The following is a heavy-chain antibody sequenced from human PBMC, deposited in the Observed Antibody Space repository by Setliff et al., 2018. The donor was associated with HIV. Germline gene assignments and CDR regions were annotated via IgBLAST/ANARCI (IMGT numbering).Heavy chain of an antibody. Sequence: GGSLRLSCAASGFTFSNAWMSWVRQAPGKGLEWVSSISSSSSYIYYADSVKGRFTISRDNAKNSLYLQINSLRAEDTAVYYCARKGVMGDYMDVWGQGTTVTVSS. CDR3: ARKGVMGDYMDV. CDR2: ISSSSSYI. D-gene: IGHD3-16*01. J-gene: IGHJ6*02. CDR1: GFTFSNAW. V-gene: IGHV3-21*01.